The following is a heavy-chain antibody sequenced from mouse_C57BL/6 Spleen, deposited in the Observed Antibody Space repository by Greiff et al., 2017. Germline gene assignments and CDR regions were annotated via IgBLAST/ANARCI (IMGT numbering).Heavy chain of an antibody. V-gene: IGHV12-3*01. D-gene: IGHD3-2*02. CDR3: AGDSSGYYAMDY. J-gene: IGHJ4*01. Sequence: KLQESGPGLVKPSQSLFLTCSITGFPITSGYYWIWIRQSPGKPLEWMGYITHSGETFYNPSLQRPISITRETSKNQFFLQLNSVTTEDTAMYYCAGDSSGYYAMDYWGQGTSVTVSS. CDR2: ITHSGET. CDR1: GFPITSGYY.